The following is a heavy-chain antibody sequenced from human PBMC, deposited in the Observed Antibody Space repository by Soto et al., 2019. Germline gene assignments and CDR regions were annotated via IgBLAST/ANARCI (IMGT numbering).Heavy chain of an antibody. J-gene: IGHJ6*02. V-gene: IGHV1-18*01. CDR1: GYIFTSYG. CDR2: ISAYNGNT. D-gene: IGHD2-15*01. Sequence: QVQLVQSGLEVKKPGASVKVSCKAYGYIFTSYGISWVRQAPGQGLEWMGWISAYNGNTDYAQKVQDRVTMTTDTSTNTVYMEVRSLRSDDTAVYYCARVRAELGYCSGRSCLPYYSGMDVWGQGTTVTVSS. CDR3: ARVRAELGYCSGRSCLPYYSGMDV.